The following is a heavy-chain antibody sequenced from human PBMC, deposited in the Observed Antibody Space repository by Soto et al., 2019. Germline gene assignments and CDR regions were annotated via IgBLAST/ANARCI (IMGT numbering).Heavy chain of an antibody. J-gene: IGHJ5*02. CDR1: GYTFTGYY. D-gene: IGHD3-3*01. CDR3: ARARPPYDFWSGYYKDGGYNWFDP. V-gene: IGHV1-2*04. Sequence: GASVKVSCKASGYTFTGYYMHWVRQAPGQGLEWMGWINPNSGGTNYAQKFQGWVTMTRATSISTAYMELSRLRSDDTAVYYCARARPPYDFWSGYYKDGGYNWFDPWGQGTPVTVSS. CDR2: INPNSGGT.